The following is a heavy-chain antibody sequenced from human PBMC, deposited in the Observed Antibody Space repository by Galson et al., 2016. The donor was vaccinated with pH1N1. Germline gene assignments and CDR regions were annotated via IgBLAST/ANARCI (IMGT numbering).Heavy chain of an antibody. CDR3: AKGGYGDYGLDVFDI. CDR2: ISGSGGRK. J-gene: IGHJ3*02. D-gene: IGHD4-17*01. CDR1: GSTSDYN. Sequence: SLRLSCAASGSTSDYNMNWVRLAPGKGLEWVSSISGSGGRKHYADPVQGRFIISRDNSKNTLYLQMNSLRAGDTALYFCAKGGYGDYGLDVFDIWGQGTMVIVSS. V-gene: IGHV3-23*01.